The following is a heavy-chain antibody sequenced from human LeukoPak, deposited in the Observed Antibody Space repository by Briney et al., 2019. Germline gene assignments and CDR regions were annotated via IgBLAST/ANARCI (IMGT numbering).Heavy chain of an antibody. D-gene: IGHD6-19*01. V-gene: IGHV1-2*02. CDR1: GYTFTDYY. CDR3: ARVVAVAGSSFGY. CDR2: INPNSGGA. Sequence: ASVKVSCKASGYTFTDYYIHWVRQAPGQGLEWMGWINPNSGGAKYARKFQGRVTMTRDTSISTAYMEVSRLRSDDTAVYYCARVVAVAGSSFGYWGQGTLVTVSS. J-gene: IGHJ4*02.